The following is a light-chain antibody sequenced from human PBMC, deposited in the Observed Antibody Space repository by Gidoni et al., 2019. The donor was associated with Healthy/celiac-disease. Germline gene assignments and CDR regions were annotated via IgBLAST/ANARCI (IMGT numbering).Light chain of an antibody. CDR2: EVS. J-gene: IGLJ1*01. CDR3: CSYAGSSTFLYV. CDR1: SSDVGSYNL. V-gene: IGLV2-23*02. Sequence: QSALTQPASVSGSPGQSITISCTGTSSDVGSYNLVSCYQQHPGKAPKLMIYEVSKRPSGVSNRFSGSKSGNTASLTISGLQAEDEADYYCCSYAGSSTFLYVFGTGTKVTVL.